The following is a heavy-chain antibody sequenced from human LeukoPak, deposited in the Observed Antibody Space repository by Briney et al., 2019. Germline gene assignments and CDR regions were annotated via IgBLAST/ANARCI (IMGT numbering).Heavy chain of an antibody. CDR2: IYYSGST. V-gene: IGHV4-39*02. CDR1: GGSISSSSYY. D-gene: IGHD5-24*01. CDR3: ARESYLTMATVPFDY. J-gene: IGHJ4*02. Sequence: PSETLSLTCTVSGGSISSSSYYWGWIRQPPGKGLEWIGSIYYSGSTYYNPSLKSRVTISVGTSKNQFSLKLSSVTAADTAVYYCARESYLTMATVPFDYWGQGTLVTVSS.